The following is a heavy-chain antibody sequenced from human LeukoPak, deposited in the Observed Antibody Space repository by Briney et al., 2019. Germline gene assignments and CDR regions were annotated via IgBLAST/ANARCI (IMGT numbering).Heavy chain of an antibody. CDR3: ARHQEVTNFDY. CDR2: VYPGDSDT. V-gene: IGHV5-51*01. J-gene: IGHJ4*02. D-gene: IGHD2-21*02. Sequence: GESLKISCKGSGYSFTSYWIGWVRRLPGKGLEWMGIVYPGDSDTRYSPSFQGQVTISADKSISTAYLQWSSLKASDTAMYYCARHQEVTNFDYWGQGTLVTVSS. CDR1: GYSFTSYW.